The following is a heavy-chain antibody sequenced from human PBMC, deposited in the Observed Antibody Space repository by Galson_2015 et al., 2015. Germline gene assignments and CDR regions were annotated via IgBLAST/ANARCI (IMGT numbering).Heavy chain of an antibody. V-gene: IGHV3-33*01. D-gene: IGHD2-15*01. CDR1: GFTFSSYG. Sequence: SLRLSCAASGFTFSSYGMHWVRQAPGKGLEWVAVIWYGGSNKYYADSVKGRFTISRDNSKNTLYLQMNSLRAEDTAVYYCARARGVVAAIVFDYWGQGTLVTVSS. J-gene: IGHJ4*02. CDR2: IWYGGSNK. CDR3: ARARGVVAAIVFDY.